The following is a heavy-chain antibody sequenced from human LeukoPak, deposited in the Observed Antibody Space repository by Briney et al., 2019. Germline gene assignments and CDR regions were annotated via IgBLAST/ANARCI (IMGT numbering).Heavy chain of an antibody. D-gene: IGHD1-26*01. J-gene: IGHJ4*02. CDR1: GFNGRCHF. Sequence: GSLRLSCAASGFNGRCHFMSWGRQAPGKGVGGVSVISSGGSTYHADSVKGRFTISRDNSKNTLYLQMNSLRAEDTAVYYCARCSTVRSYYFDYWGQGTLVTVSS. V-gene: IGHV3-53*01. CDR3: ARCSTVRSYYFDY. CDR2: ISSGGST.